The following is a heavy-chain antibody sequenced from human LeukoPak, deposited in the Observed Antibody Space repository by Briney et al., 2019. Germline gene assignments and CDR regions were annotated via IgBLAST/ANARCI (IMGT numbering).Heavy chain of an antibody. J-gene: IGHJ3*02. CDR1: GFTFDDYG. CDR2: INWNGGST. D-gene: IGHD3-10*01. V-gene: IGHV3-20*04. CDR3: AKDSSERLWFGEFGAFDI. Sequence: PGGSLRLSCAASGFTFDDYGMSWVRQAPGKGLEWVSGINWNGGSTGYADSVKGRFTISRDNSKNSLYLQMNSLRAEDTALYYCAKDSSERLWFGEFGAFDIWGQGTMVTVSS.